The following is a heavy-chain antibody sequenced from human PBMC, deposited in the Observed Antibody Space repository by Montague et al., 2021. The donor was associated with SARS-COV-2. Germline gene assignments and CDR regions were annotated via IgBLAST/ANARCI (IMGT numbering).Heavy chain of an antibody. J-gene: IGHJ4*02. Sequence: TLSLTCSVSGDSIDNNRYYWSWIRQLAGQGLEWIGRVYRNGKTXYNPSLESRVVLSVDTSRNQFSMKMTSVTAADSAMYYCARGVDTGVVTVTGGFDSWGQGTLVIVSS. V-gene: IGHV4-61*02. CDR3: ARGVDTGVVTVTGGFDS. CDR2: VYRNGKT. CDR1: GDSIDNNRYY. D-gene: IGHD5-18*01.